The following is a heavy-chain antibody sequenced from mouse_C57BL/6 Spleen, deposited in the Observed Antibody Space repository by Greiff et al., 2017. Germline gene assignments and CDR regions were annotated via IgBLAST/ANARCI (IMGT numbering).Heavy chain of an antibody. Sequence: EVMLVESGEGLVKPGGSLKLSCAASGFTFSSYAMSWVRQTPETRLEWVAYISSGGDYIYYADTVKGRFTISRDNARNTLYLQMSSLKSEDTAMYYCTRGYSNGAMDYWGQGTSVTVSS. J-gene: IGHJ4*01. D-gene: IGHD2-5*01. CDR3: TRGYSNGAMDY. CDR2: ISSGGDYI. CDR1: GFTFSSYA. V-gene: IGHV5-9-1*02.